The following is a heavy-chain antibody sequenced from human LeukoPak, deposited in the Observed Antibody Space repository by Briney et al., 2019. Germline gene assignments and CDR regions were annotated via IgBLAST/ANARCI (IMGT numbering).Heavy chain of an antibody. CDR3: ARDSYYYDSSGYSRFDY. J-gene: IGHJ4*02. V-gene: IGHV4-4*07. CDR2: IHTSGST. CDR1: GGSISSYY. Sequence: KSSETLSLTCTVSGGSISSYYWSWIRQPAGKGLEWIGRIHTSGSTNYNPSLKSRVTVSVDTSKNQFSLKLSSVTAADTAVYYCARDSYYYDSSGYSRFDYWGQGTLVTVSS. D-gene: IGHD3-22*01.